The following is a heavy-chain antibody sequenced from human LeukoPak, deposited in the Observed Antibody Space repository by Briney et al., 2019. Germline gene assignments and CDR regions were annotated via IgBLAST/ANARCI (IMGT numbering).Heavy chain of an antibody. CDR1: GFTFSSYS. V-gene: IGHV3-21*01. CDR2: ISSSGSYI. J-gene: IGHJ6*03. D-gene: IGHD5-24*01. CDR3: ARLEARSYYNYMDV. Sequence: GGSLRLSCAASGFTFSSYSMNWVRQAPGKGLEWVSSISSSGSYIYYADSVKGRFTISRDNAKNSLYLQMNSLRAEDTAVYYCARLEARSYYNYMDVWGKGTTVTVSS.